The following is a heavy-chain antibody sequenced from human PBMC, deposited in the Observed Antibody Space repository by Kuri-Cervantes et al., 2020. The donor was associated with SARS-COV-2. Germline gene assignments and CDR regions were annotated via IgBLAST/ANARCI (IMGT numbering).Heavy chain of an antibody. CDR2: IYYSGTT. CDR1: TGSISSYY. J-gene: IGHJ4*02. V-gene: IGHV4-59*12. D-gene: IGHD6-25*01. Sequence: LSCTVSTGSISSYYWSWIRQPPGKGLEWNGYIYYSGTTHYNPSLKSRVTVSVATSKTQSSLKLSSVTAADTAVYYGARATHGGGYAFLDYWGQGTLVTVSS. CDR3: ARATHGGGYAFLDY.